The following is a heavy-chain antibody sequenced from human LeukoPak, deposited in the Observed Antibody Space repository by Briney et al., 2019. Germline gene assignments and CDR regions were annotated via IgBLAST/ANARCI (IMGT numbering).Heavy chain of an antibody. J-gene: IGHJ1*01. Sequence: GGSLRLSCAASGFTFSSYSMNWVRQAPGKGLEWVSYISSRSRTIYYADSVKGRFTISRDNAKNSLYLQMNSLRAEDTAVYYCAKSHPYYYDSSGYYEYFQHWGQGTLVTVSS. CDR2: ISSRSRTI. CDR1: GFTFSSYS. D-gene: IGHD3-22*01. V-gene: IGHV3-48*01. CDR3: AKSHPYYYDSSGYYEYFQH.